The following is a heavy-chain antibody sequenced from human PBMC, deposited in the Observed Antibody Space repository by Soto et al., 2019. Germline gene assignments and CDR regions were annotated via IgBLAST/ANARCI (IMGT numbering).Heavy chain of an antibody. CDR1: GGSISSSSYY. CDR3: ASDYGDYVYNWFDP. Sequence: SETLSLTCTVSGGSISSSSYYWGWIRQPPGKGLEWIGSIYYNGSTYYNPSLKSRVTISVDTSKNQFSLKLSSVTAADTAVYYCASDYGDYVYNWFDPWGQGTLVTVSS. V-gene: IGHV4-39*01. D-gene: IGHD4-17*01. CDR2: IYYNGST. J-gene: IGHJ5*02.